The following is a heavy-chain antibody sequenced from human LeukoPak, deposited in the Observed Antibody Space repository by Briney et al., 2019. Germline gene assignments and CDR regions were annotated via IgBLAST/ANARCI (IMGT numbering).Heavy chain of an antibody. D-gene: IGHD2-2*01. J-gene: IGHJ4*02. CDR2: ISSISDTT. Sequence: GGSLRLSCAASGFAVSGNYMSWVRQAPGKGLEWLSHISSISDTTYYADSVKGRFTISRDNAKNSLYLQMNSLRDEDTAVYFCARDSSSSYPPRWGQGTLVTVSS. V-gene: IGHV3-11*04. CDR3: ARDSSSSYPPR. CDR1: GFAVSGNY.